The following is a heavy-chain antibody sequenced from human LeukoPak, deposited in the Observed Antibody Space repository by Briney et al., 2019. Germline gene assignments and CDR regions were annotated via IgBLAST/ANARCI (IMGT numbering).Heavy chain of an antibody. J-gene: IGHJ5*02. CDR2: INPNSGGT. CDR3: ARDGEDWFDP. CDR1: GGTFSSYA. Sequence: ASVKVSCKASGGTFSSYAISWVRQAPGQGLEWMGWINPNSGGTNYAQKFQGRVTMTRDTSISTAYMELSRLRSDDTAVYYCARDGEDWFDPWGQGTLVTVSS. V-gene: IGHV1-2*02. D-gene: IGHD3-10*01.